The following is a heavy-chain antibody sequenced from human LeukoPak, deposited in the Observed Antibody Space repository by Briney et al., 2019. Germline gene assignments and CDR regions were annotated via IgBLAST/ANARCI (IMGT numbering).Heavy chain of an antibody. V-gene: IGHV3-23*01. J-gene: IGHJ4*02. CDR3: ASRYYFDY. CDR2: ISGSSGST. CDR1: GFTLSRYG. Sequence: GGSLRLSCAASGFTLSRYGMSWVRQAPEKGLEWVSAISGSSGSTYYADSVKGRFTISRDNSKNTLYLQMNSLRAEDTAVYYCASRYYFDYWGQGTLVTVSS.